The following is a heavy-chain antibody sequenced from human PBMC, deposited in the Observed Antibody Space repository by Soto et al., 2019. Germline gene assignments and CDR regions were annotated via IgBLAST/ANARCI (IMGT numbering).Heavy chain of an antibody. CDR1: GFTFSSYA. Sequence: GGSLRLSCAASGFTFSSYAMHWVRQAPGKGLEWVAVISYDGSNKYYADSVKGRFTISRDNSKNTLYLQMNSLRAEDTAVYYCARGLRYSSGWYNFDYWGQGTLVTVSS. CDR2: ISYDGSNK. V-gene: IGHV3-30*14. CDR3: ARGLRYSSGWYNFDY. D-gene: IGHD6-19*01. J-gene: IGHJ4*02.